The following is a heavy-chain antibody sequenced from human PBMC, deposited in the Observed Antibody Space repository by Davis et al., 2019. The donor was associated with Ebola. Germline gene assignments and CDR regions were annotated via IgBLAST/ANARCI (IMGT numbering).Heavy chain of an antibody. V-gene: IGHV3-48*01. CDR1: GFTFSHYA. D-gene: IGHD1-1*01. J-gene: IGHJ4*02. Sequence: PGGSLRLSCAASGFTFSHYAMYWVRQAPGKGLEWVSHVAAAGDHISYADFVEGRFIISRDNAKNSLYLQMNSLRAEDTALYYCTTLSGPFDSWGLGTLVTVSS. CDR3: TTLSGPFDS. CDR2: VAAAGDHI.